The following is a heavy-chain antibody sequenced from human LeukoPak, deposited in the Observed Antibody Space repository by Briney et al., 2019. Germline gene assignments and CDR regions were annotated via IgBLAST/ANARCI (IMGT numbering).Heavy chain of an antibody. Sequence: GGSLRLSCAASGFTFSDDWMSWVRHAPGKGLEWVGRIKSKTDGGTADYAAPVKGRFTISRDDSKNILYLQMDSLKIEDTAVYYCTTEGETAMVCPDYWGQGTLVTVSS. V-gene: IGHV3-15*01. CDR2: IKSKTDGGTA. J-gene: IGHJ4*02. CDR1: GFTFSDDW. D-gene: IGHD5-18*01. CDR3: TTEGETAMVCPDY.